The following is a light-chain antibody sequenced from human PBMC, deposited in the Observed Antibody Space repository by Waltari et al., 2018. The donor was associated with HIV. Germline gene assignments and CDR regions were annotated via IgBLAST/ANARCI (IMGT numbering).Light chain of an antibody. CDR1: QSVRTH. CDR2: GAS. Sequence: EIVMTQSPATLSVSPGERATLSCRASQSVRTHFAWYQQKPGQAPKVLIYGASTRATGIPARFSGSGSGTEFTLTISSLQSEDFAVYYCQQYYSWPLTFGQGTKVEIK. CDR3: QQYYSWPLT. J-gene: IGKJ1*01. V-gene: IGKV3-15*01.